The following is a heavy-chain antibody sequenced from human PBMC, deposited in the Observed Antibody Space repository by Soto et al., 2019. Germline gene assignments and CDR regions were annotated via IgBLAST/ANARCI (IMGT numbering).Heavy chain of an antibody. CDR2: ITSSSGHI. J-gene: IGHJ6*02. CDR1: GFTLTTYT. Sequence: LXLSCESSGFTLTTYTMNWVRQASGKGLEWVSSITSSSGHIYYADSLKGRFTISRDNARNSLYLQMNSLRAEDTAVYYCVRERGLSSFYGMDVWGQGTTVTVSS. V-gene: IGHV3-21*01. CDR3: VRERGLSSFYGMDV. D-gene: IGHD3-10*01.